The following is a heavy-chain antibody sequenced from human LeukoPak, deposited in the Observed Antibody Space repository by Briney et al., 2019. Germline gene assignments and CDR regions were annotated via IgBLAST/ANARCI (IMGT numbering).Heavy chain of an antibody. D-gene: IGHD1-26*01. J-gene: IGHJ6*02. CDR3: ARSVIGSHYYYGMDV. CDR2: IYYSGST. Sequence: PSETLSLTCTVSGGSISSYYWSWIRQPPGKGLEWIGYIYYSGSTNYNPSLKSRVTIPVDTSKNQFSLKLSSVTAADTAVYYCARSVIGSHYYYGMDVWGQGTTVTVSS. CDR1: GGSISSYY. V-gene: IGHV4-59*08.